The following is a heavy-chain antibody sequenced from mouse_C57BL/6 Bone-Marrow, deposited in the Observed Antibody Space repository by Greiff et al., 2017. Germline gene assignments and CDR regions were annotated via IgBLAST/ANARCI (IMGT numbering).Heavy chain of an antibody. J-gene: IGHJ4*01. Sequence: EVKLVESGGGLVQSGRSLRLSCATSGFTFSDFYMEWVRQAPGKGLEWIAASRNKANDYTTEYSVSVKGRFIVSRDTSQSILYLQMNALRAEDTAIYYCARDAPPGAMDYWGQGTSVTVSS. V-gene: IGHV7-1*01. CDR1: GFTFSDFY. CDR3: ARDAPPGAMDY. CDR2: SRNKANDYTT.